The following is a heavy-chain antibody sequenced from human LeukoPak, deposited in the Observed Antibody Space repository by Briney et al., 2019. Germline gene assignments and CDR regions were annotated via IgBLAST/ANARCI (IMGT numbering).Heavy chain of an antibody. Sequence: GGSLRLSCAASGFTFSSYVMSWVRQAPGKGLEWVSAIGGSGGSTYYADSVKGRFTISRDNSKNTLNLQMNSLRADDTAVYYCAKNFWSDKYYYYYMDVCGKGTTVTVSS. V-gene: IGHV3-23*01. J-gene: IGHJ6*03. CDR2: IGGSGGST. CDR3: AKNFWSDKYYYYYMDV. CDR1: GFTFSSYV. D-gene: IGHD3-3*01.